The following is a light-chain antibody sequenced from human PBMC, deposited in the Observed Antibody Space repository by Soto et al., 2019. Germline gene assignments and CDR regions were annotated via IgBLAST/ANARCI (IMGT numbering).Light chain of an antibody. J-gene: IGKJ2*01. Sequence: DVQMTQSPSSLSASVGDRVTITCRASQGVSGYLLWYQQRQGRARKLIIYAASNLLSGVPSRCSGSGSGTNFTLTITSLEPEDFATYYCQQNYRTPHTFGQGTKLETK. CDR3: QQNYRTPHT. CDR1: QGVSGY. V-gene: IGKV1-39*01. CDR2: AAS.